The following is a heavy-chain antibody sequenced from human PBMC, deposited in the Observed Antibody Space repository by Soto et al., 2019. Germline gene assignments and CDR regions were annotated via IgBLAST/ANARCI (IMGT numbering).Heavy chain of an antibody. D-gene: IGHD1-26*01. CDR1: GGSISSSSSY. J-gene: IGHJ5*02. V-gene: IGHV4-39*07. CDR3: ARDVGWFDP. Sequence: SETLSLTCTVSGGSISSSSSYWGWIRQAPGKGLEWIGNVYYSGSTYSNPSLKSRVTISVDRSKNQFSLKLSSVTAADTAVYYCARDVGWFDPWGQGTLVTVSS. CDR2: VYYSGST.